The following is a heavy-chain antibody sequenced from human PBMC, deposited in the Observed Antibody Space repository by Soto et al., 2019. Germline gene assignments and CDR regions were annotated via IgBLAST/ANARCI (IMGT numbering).Heavy chain of an antibody. CDR2: FDPEDGET. CDR3: AKDQKVSAYWYFDL. J-gene: IGHJ2*01. D-gene: IGHD2-8*01. CDR1: GYTLTELS. Sequence: ASVKVSCKVSGYTLTELSMHWVRQAPGKGLEWMGGFDPEDGETIYAQKFQGRVTMTEDTSTDTAYMELSSLRSEDTAVYYCAKDQKVSAYWYFDLWGRGTLVTVSS. V-gene: IGHV1-24*01.